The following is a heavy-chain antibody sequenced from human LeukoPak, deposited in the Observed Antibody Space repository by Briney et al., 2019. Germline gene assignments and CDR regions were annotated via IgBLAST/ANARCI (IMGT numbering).Heavy chain of an antibody. V-gene: IGHV4-34*01. J-gene: IGHJ4*02. Sequence: SETLSLTCAVYGGSFSDYYWSWIRQPPGKGLEWIGEINHSGSTNYNPSLKSRVTISVDTSKNHFSLKLYSVTAADTAVYYCARPAVVAFTFDYWGQGTLVTVSS. CDR1: GGSFSDYY. D-gene: IGHD3-22*01. CDR3: ARPAVVAFTFDY. CDR2: INHSGST.